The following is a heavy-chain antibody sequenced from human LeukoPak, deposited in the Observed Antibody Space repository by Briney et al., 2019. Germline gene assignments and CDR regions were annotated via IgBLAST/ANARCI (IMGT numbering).Heavy chain of an antibody. CDR2: ISCSSSYI. CDR3: ARDTGVRYFDSLPLDY. D-gene: IGHD3-9*01. V-gene: IGHV3-21*01. Sequence: GGSLRLSCAASGFTFSSYSMNWVRQAPGKGLEWVSSISCSSSYIYYADSVKGRFTISRDNAKNSLYLQMNSLRAEDTAVYYCARDTGVRYFDSLPLDYWGQGTLVTVSS. J-gene: IGHJ4*02. CDR1: GFTFSSYS.